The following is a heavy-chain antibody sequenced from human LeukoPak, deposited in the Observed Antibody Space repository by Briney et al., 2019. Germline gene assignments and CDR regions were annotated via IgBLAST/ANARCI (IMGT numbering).Heavy chain of an antibody. J-gene: IGHJ4*02. CDR3: ARVTGYIVEDYFDY. D-gene: IGHD3-22*01. CDR2: IYYSGST. V-gene: IGHV4-59*01. Sequence: PSETLSLTCTVFDGSISSYYWSWIRQPPGKGLEWIGYIYYSGSTNYNPSLKSRVTISVDTSKNQFSLRLSSVTAADTAVYYCARVTGYIVEDYFDYWGQGTLVTVSS. CDR1: DGSISSYY.